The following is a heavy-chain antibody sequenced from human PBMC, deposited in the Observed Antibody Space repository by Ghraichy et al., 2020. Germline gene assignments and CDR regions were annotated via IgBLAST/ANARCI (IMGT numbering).Heavy chain of an antibody. J-gene: IGHJ4*02. CDR2: IIPIFGTA. CDR3: ASPLGYVWGSYRYTSHFDY. Sequence: SVEVSCKASGGTFSSYAISWVRQAPGQGLEWMGGIIPIFGTANYAQKFQGRVTITADESTSTAYMELSSLRSEDTAVYYCASPLGYVWGSYRYTSHFDYWGQGTLVTVSS. CDR1: GGTFSSYA. V-gene: IGHV1-69*13. D-gene: IGHD3-16*02.